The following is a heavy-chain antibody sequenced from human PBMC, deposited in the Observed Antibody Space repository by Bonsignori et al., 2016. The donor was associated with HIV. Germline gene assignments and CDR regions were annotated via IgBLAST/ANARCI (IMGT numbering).Heavy chain of an antibody. CDR2: INWEGDNT. J-gene: IGHJ5*02. V-gene: IGHV3-20*01. CDR3: ARNLHDYVWGTSEGWFDP. D-gene: IGHD3-16*01. Sequence: GGSLRLSCAASGFTFDDYGMSWVRLSPGKGLEWVSGINWEGDNTGYADSVKGRFTISRDNATNSLYLEMNSLRAEDTALYHCARNLHDYVWGTSEGWFDPWGQGTLVTVSS. CDR1: GFTFDDYG.